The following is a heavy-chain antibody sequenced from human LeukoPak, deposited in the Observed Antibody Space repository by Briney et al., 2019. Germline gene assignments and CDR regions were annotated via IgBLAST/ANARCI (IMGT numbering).Heavy chain of an antibody. CDR1: GYTFTTYY. Sequence: GASVNVSCKASGYTFTTYYMHWVRQAPGQGLVWMGLINPSGGGTRYAQKFQGRVTMTRDTSTSTVYMELSSLRSEDTGVYYCASGYKTVSVFDHWGQGTLVTVSS. CDR2: INPSGGGT. J-gene: IGHJ4*02. CDR3: ASGYKTVSVFDH. D-gene: IGHD5-18*01. V-gene: IGHV1-46*01.